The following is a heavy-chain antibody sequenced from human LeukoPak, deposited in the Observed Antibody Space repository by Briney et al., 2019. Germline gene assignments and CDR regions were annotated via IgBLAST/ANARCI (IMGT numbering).Heavy chain of an antibody. V-gene: IGHV3-23*01. CDR1: GFTFSNYA. D-gene: IGHD5-12*01. CDR3: AKDVRGYDRPVDY. Sequence: GASLRLSCAASGFTFSNYAISWVRQAPGKGLEWVSRISGSGIRTYYADSVTGRFTISRDNSKGTVYLQMNNLRAEDTALYYCAKDVRGYDRPVDYWGQGTLVTVSS. J-gene: IGHJ4*02. CDR2: ISGSGIRT.